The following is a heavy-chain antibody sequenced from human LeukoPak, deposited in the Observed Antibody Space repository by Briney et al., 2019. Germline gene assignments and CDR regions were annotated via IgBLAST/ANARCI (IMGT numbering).Heavy chain of an antibody. CDR1: GYNFTRYG. J-gene: IGHJ4*02. D-gene: IGHD2-15*01. Sequence: RASVKISCKASGYNFTRYGITWVREAPGQGLEWMAWISAYNGNTKYAQKFQGRVTMTTETSTTTAYMELRTLRSDDTAVYYCARDQEGYLSGWGQGTLVTVSS. CDR3: ARDQEGYLSG. V-gene: IGHV1-18*01. CDR2: ISAYNGNT.